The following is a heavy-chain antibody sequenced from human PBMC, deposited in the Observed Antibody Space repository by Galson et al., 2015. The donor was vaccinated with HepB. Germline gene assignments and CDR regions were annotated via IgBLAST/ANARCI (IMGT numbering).Heavy chain of an antibody. CDR3: ALGGAYYYDSSGQLPIDY. D-gene: IGHD3-22*01. CDR1: GFTFDDYT. CDR2: ISWDGGST. Sequence: SLRLSCAASGFTFDDYTMHWVRQAPGKGLEWVSLISWDGGSTYYADSVKGRFTISRDNSKNSLYLQMNSLRTEDTALYYCALGGAYYYDSSGQLPIDYWGQGTLVTVSS. J-gene: IGHJ4*02. V-gene: IGHV3-43*01.